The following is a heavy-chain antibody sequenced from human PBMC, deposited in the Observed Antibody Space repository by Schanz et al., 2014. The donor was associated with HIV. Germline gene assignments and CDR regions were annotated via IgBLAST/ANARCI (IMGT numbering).Heavy chain of an antibody. V-gene: IGHV1-69*13. CDR1: GGTFTNYA. CDR3: AASMYNGSYGTHYYFDL. CDR2: IIPLFGTA. Sequence: QVQLVQSGAEVKKPGASVRVSCKTSGGTFTNYAISWVRQAPGQGLQWMGGIIPLFGTANYAQTLQGRLTITADESTGTAYMDLTSLRYEDTALYYCAASMYNGSYGTHYYFDLWGRGTLVTVSS. J-gene: IGHJ2*01. D-gene: IGHD1-26*01.